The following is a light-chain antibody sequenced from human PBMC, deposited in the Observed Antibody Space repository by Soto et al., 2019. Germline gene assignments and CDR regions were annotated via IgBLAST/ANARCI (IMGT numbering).Light chain of an antibody. V-gene: IGLV2-14*01. CDR2: EVS. CDR1: SSYVGAYNY. Sequence: QSVLTQPASVSGSPGQSITISCTGTSSYVGAYNYISWYQQHPGKAPKFMIYEVSNRPSGISNRFSGSKSGNTASLTISGLQAEDEADYYCSSYTSSNTYVFGSGTKLTVL. J-gene: IGLJ1*01. CDR3: SSYTSSNTYV.